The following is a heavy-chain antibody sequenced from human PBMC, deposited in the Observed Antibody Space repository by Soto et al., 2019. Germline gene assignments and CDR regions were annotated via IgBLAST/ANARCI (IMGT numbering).Heavy chain of an antibody. D-gene: IGHD3-10*01. Sequence: GEYLKTSRQGSGYSLHNYWIGRVRQMPGKGLEWMGIIYPGYSDTRYSPSFQGQVTISADKSISTAYLQWSSLKASDTAMYYCARSWFGSNYYYMDVWGKGTTVTVSS. V-gene: IGHV5-51*01. J-gene: IGHJ6*03. CDR1: GYSLHNYW. CDR3: ARSWFGSNYYYMDV. CDR2: IYPGYSDT.